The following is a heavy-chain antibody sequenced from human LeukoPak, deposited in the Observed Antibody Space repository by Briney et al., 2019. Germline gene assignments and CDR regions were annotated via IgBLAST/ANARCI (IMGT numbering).Heavy chain of an antibody. CDR2: IYSCGST. V-gene: IGHV3-66*01. J-gene: IGHJ4*02. D-gene: IGHD6-13*01. Sequence: GGSLRLSCAASGFTVSSNYMSWVRQAPGKGLEWVSVIYSCGSTYYADSVKGRFTISRDNSKNTLYLQMNSLRAEDTAVYYCAKDHQPGIGFPFDYWGQGTLVTVSS. CDR3: AKDHQPGIGFPFDY. CDR1: GFTVSSNY.